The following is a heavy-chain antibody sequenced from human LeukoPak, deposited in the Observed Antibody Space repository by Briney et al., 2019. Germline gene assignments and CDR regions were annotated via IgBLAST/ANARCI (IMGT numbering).Heavy chain of an antibody. Sequence: PGRSLRLSCAASGFTFSSYAMHWVRQAPAKGLEWVAVISYDGSNKYYADSVKGRFTISRDNSKDTLYLQMNSLRPEDTAVYYCARVSSSVTSGTYYDLIDYWGQGALVTVSS. J-gene: IGHJ4*02. CDR1: GFTFSSYA. CDR3: ARVSSSVTSGTYYDLIDY. D-gene: IGHD1-26*01. V-gene: IGHV3-30-3*01. CDR2: ISYDGSNK.